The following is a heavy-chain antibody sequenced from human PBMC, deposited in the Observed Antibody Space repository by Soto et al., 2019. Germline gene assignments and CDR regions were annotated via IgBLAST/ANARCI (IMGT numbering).Heavy chain of an antibody. V-gene: IGHV4-34*01. D-gene: IGHD6-13*01. CDR1: GGSFMGYY. J-gene: IGHJ6*02. CDR3: ARVKGSRKRYYSYYGMDV. CDR2: INHSGST. Sequence: PSETLSLTCAVYGGSFMGYYWSWIRQPPGKGLEWIGEINHSGSTNYNPSLKSRVTISVDTSKNQFSLKLSSVTAADTAVYYCARVKGSRKRYYSYYGMDVWGQGNTVT.